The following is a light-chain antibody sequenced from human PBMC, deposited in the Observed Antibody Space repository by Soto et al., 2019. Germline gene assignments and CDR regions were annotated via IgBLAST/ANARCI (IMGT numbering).Light chain of an antibody. CDR3: QHYNSYGT. V-gene: IGKV3-20*01. J-gene: IGKJ1*01. CDR2: DAS. CDR1: QSFSSSS. Sequence: EIVLTQSPGTLSLSPGERATLSCRASQSFSSSSLAWYPQKPGQAPRLLTYDASNRATGIPARFSGSGSGIEFTLTISSLQPDDFATYYCQHYNSYGTFGQGTKVDIK.